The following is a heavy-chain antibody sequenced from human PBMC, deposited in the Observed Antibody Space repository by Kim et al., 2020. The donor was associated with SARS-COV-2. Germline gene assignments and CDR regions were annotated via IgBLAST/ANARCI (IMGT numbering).Heavy chain of an antibody. CDR1: GGSISSGGYY. Sequence: SETLSLTCTVSGGSISSGGYYWSWIRQHPGKGLEWIGYIYYSGSTYYNPSLKSRVTISVDTSKNQFSLKLSSVTAADTAVYYCARGPWLPTGYYYGMDVWGQGTTVTVSS. D-gene: IGHD6-19*01. V-gene: IGHV4-31*03. CDR2: IYYSGST. J-gene: IGHJ6*02. CDR3: ARGPWLPTGYYYGMDV.